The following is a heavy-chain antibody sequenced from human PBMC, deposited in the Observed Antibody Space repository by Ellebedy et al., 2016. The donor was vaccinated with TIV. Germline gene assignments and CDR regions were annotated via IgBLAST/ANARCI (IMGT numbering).Heavy chain of an antibody. Sequence: PGGSLRLSCAASGFTFSSLWMSWVRQAPGKGLEWVANIKEDGSEKNYVDSVKGRFTISRDNAKNALYLQMNSVRAEDTAVYYCARENWTNDYWGQGTLVTVSS. D-gene: IGHD1/OR15-1a*01. CDR2: IKEDGSEK. V-gene: IGHV3-7*04. CDR3: ARENWTNDY. J-gene: IGHJ4*02. CDR1: GFTFSSLW.